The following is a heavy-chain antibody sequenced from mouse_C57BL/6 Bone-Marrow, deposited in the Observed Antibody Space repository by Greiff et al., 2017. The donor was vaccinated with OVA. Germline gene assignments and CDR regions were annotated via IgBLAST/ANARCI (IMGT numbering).Heavy chain of an antibody. J-gene: IGHJ2*01. D-gene: IGHD1-1*01. CDR2: IYPRSGNT. CDR3: ARRGGYYGSSSYCDY. V-gene: IGHV1-81*01. CDR1: GYTFTSYG. Sequence: QVQLQQSGAELARPGASVKLSCKASGYTFTSYGISWVKQRTGQGLEWIGEIYPRSGNTYYNEKFKGKATLTADKSSSTAYMELRSLTSEDSAVYVCARRGGYYGSSSYCDYGGQGTTLTVSS.